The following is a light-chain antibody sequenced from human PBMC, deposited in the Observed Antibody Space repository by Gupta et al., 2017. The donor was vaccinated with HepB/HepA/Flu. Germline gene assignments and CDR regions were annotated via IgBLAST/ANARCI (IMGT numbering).Light chain of an antibody. Sequence: SYILTQSPSVSVAPGKTARITCGGNNIRTKSVHWYQQKPGQAPVLVVYDDTDRPSGIPERFSGSNSGNTATLTISRVEAGDEADYYCQVWSTSGAVFGTGTKVTVL. V-gene: IGLV3-21*03. CDR1: NIRTKS. CDR2: DDT. J-gene: IGLJ1*01. CDR3: QVWSTSGAV.